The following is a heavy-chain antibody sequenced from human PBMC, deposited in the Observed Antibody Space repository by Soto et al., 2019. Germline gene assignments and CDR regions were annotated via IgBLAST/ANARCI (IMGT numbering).Heavy chain of an antibody. D-gene: IGHD2-2*01. CDR3: VRVGSCRATICRGWFDP. CDR1: GGSMDAYY. V-gene: IGHV4-59*03. Sequence: QVHLQESGPGLVKLSETLSLNCTVSGGSMDAYYWSWIRHPPGKGLALLGYVYSTGTTPGTINYNPSIAGRVVIVDVTSNSQFSMTLTSVTAADTAVCYCVRVGSCRATICRGWFDPWGHGPLGTVPS. CDR2: VYSTGTTPGTI. J-gene: IGHJ5*02.